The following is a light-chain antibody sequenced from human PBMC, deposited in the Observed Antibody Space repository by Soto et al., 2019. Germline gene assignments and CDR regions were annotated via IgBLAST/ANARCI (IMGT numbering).Light chain of an antibody. Sequence: DIQMTQSPSSVSASVGDRVTITCRASQDISGWLAWYQQKPGRAPKLLIYAASSLQSGVPTRFAGSGSGTSFTLTITSLQPEDFATYYCLQADTFPITFGQGTRLE. CDR3: LQADTFPIT. V-gene: IGKV1-12*01. CDR2: AAS. CDR1: QDISGW. J-gene: IGKJ5*01.